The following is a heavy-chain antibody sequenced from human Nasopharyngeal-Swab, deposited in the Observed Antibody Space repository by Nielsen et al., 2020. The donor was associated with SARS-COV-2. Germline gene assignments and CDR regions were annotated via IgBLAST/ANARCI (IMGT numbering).Heavy chain of an antibody. J-gene: IGHJ6*02. Sequence: GGSLRLSCAASGFTFSNAGMNWVRQAPGKGLEWVGRIKSKTDGGTTDYAATVKCRFTISRDESKNTLFLQMNSLRAEDTDVYYCAKHREVRGHYYDYYVMDVWGQGTTVTVSS. CDR1: GFTFSNAG. V-gene: IGHV3-15*07. D-gene: IGHD3-10*01. CDR3: AKHREVRGHYYDYYVMDV. CDR2: IKSKTDGGTT.